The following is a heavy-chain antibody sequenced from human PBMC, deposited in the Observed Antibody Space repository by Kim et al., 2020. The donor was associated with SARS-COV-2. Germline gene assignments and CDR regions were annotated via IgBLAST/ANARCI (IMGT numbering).Heavy chain of an antibody. CDR1: GFTFSIYG. CDR2: ISYDGSSR. Sequence: GGSLRLSCAASGFTFSIYGMHWVRQAPGKGLEWVAVISYDGSSRYYADSVKGRFTISRDNSKNTLYLQMNNLRAEDTAVYYCAKPYDSSGYYYVDYWGQG. J-gene: IGHJ4*02. D-gene: IGHD3-22*01. V-gene: IGHV3-30*18. CDR3: AKPYDSSGYYYVDY.